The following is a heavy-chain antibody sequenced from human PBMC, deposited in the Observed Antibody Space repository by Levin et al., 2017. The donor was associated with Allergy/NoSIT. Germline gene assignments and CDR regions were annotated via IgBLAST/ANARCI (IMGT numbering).Heavy chain of an antibody. CDR1: GYSFTSYW. J-gene: IGHJ4*02. Sequence: PGGSLRLSCKGSGYSFTSYWIGWVRQMPGKGLEWMGIIYPGDSDTRYSPSFQGQVTISADKSISTAYLQWSSLKASDTAMYYCARESSSGWYRILDYWGQGTLVTVSS. CDR2: IYPGDSDT. CDR3: ARESSSGWYRILDY. V-gene: IGHV5-51*01. D-gene: IGHD6-19*01.